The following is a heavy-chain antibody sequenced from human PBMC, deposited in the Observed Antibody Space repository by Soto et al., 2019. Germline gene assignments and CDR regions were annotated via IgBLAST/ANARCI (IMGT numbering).Heavy chain of an antibody. J-gene: IGHJ5*02. CDR1: GGSISSYY. CDR3: ARVVGASLGLWFDP. CDR2: IYYSGST. V-gene: IGHV4-59*01. Sequence: SLTCTVSGGSISSYYWSWIRQPPGKGLEWIGYIYYSGSTNYNPSLKSRVTISVDTSKNQFSLKLSSVTAADTAVYYCARVVGASLGLWFDPWGQGTLVTVSS. D-gene: IGHD1-26*01.